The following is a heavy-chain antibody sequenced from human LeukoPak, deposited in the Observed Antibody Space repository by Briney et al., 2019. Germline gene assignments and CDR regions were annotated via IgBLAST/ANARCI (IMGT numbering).Heavy chain of an antibody. J-gene: IGHJ4*02. V-gene: IGHV1-69*05. CDR3: ARQPQEMATIGFFDY. Sequence: GASVKVSCKASGGTFSSYAISWVRQAPGQGLEWMGGIIPIFGTANYAQKFQGRVTITTDEPTSTAYMELSSLRSEDTAVYYCARQPQEMATIGFFDYWGQGTLVTVSS. D-gene: IGHD5-24*01. CDR2: IIPIFGTA. CDR1: GGTFSSYA.